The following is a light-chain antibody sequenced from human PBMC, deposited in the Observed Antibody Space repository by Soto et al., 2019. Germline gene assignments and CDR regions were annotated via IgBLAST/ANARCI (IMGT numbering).Light chain of an antibody. Sequence: AIQMTQSPSSLSASVGDRVTISCRASQGIRNDLAWYQQKPGRAPKLLIFAASNLQSGVPSRFSGSGSGTDFTLTTSRLKNEAFATYYCQQYNSYWTFGQGTKVDIK. CDR1: QGIRND. J-gene: IGKJ1*01. CDR3: QQYNSYWT. V-gene: IGKV1-6*01. CDR2: AAS.